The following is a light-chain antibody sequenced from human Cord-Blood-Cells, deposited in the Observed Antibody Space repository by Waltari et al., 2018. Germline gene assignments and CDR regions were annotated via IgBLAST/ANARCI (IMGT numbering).Light chain of an antibody. CDR3: QQYGSSPLT. J-gene: IGKJ4*01. V-gene: IGKV3-20*01. CDR1: QRVSSGY. CDR2: GAS. Sequence: DIVFTQSPGTLSLSPGERATLSCRASQRVSSGYLAWYQQKPGQAPRLLIYGASSRATGIPDRFSGSGSGTDFTLTISRLEPEDFAVYYCQQYGSSPLTFGGGTKVEIK.